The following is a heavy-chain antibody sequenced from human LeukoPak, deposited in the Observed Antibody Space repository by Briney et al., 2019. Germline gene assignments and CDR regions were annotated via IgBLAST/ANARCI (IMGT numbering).Heavy chain of an antibody. V-gene: IGHV5-51*01. Sequence: GESLKISCKGSGYSFTSYWIAWVRQMPGKGLEWMGIIYPGDSDTRYSPSLQGQVTISADKSISTAYLRWSSLKASDTAMYYCARTGSSGYPTYDYWGQGTLVTVSS. D-gene: IGHD3-22*01. CDR3: ARTGSSGYPTYDY. CDR1: GYSFTSYW. CDR2: IYPGDSDT. J-gene: IGHJ4*02.